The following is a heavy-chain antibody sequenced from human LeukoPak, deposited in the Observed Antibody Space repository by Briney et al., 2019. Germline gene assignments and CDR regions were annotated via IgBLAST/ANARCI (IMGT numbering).Heavy chain of an antibody. CDR3: ARLGEEYTSSSGGLDS. V-gene: IGHV5-51*01. D-gene: IGHD6-6*01. CDR2: IYPGDSDT. J-gene: IGHJ4*02. Sequence: GESLKISCKASGYIFTSYWIGWVRQMPGKGLEWMGIIYPGDSDTRYSPSFQGQVTISADTSISTAYLQWSSLKASDTAMYYCARLGEEYTSSSGGLDSWGQGTLVTVSS. CDR1: GYIFTSYW.